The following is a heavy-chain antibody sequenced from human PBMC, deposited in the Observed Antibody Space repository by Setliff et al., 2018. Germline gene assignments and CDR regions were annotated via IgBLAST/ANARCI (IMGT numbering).Heavy chain of an antibody. Sequence: SETLSLTCGVSGVSITSGHYWGWIRQSPGKGLEWFATIHQRGRTYYNPSLNSRVTIPLDTSKNHFSLKLRSVTAEDSAVYYCASPGRDNLDSPFDAFDIWGQGTKVTV. CDR2: IHQRGRT. CDR1: GVSITSGHY. D-gene: IGHD3-3*01. CDR3: ASPGRDNLDSPFDAFDI. V-gene: IGHV4-38-2*01. J-gene: IGHJ3*02.